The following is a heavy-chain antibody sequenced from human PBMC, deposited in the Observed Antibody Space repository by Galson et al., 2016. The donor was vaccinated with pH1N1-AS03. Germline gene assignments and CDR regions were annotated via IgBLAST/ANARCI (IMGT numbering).Heavy chain of an antibody. Sequence: TLSLTCTVSGGSISSGNYLWNWIRQHPGKGLEWIGLIYDSGNTFYNPSLKSRVSISVDTSKNQFSLKLNSVTAADTAVYYCASVSLAYCSSTSCFRFDPWGQGTLVTVSS. V-gene: IGHV4-31*03. CDR1: GGSISSGNYL. CDR2: IYDSGNT. CDR3: ASVSLAYCSSTSCFRFDP. J-gene: IGHJ5*02. D-gene: IGHD2-2*01.